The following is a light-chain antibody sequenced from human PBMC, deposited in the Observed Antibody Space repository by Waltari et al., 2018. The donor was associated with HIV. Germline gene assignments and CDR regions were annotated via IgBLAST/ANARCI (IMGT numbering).Light chain of an antibody. J-gene: IGKJ4*01. CDR2: DVL. V-gene: IGKV3-11*01. Sequence: IVLTQSPGTLSLSPGERATLSCRASQSVANYLAWYQQRPGQAPRLLIYDVLERAIGTTARFSGRGSASGTNFSLTISSLEPEDFAIYYCQQRSDGFTFGGGTKVEI. CDR1: QSVANY. CDR3: QQRSDGFT.